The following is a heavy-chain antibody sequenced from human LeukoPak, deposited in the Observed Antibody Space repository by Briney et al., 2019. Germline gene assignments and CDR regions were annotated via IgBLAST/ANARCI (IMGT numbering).Heavy chain of an antibody. CDR3: ARVVGGSSHDY. D-gene: IGHD1-26*01. Sequence: PGGSLRLSCAASGFTFSAYWMSWVRQAPGMGLEWVGRTRNKANSYTTEYAASVKGRFTISRDDSKNSLYLQMNSLKTEDTAVYYCARVVGGSSHDYWGQGTLVTVSS. V-gene: IGHV3-72*01. J-gene: IGHJ4*02. CDR1: GFTFSAYW. CDR2: TRNKANSYTT.